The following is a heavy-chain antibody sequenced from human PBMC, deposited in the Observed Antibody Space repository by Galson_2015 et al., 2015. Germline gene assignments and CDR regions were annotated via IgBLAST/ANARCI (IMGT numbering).Heavy chain of an antibody. V-gene: IGHV4-39*07. J-gene: IGHJ5*02. Sequence: ETLSLTCTVSGGSISSSSYYWGWIRQPPGKGLEWIGSIYYSGSTYYNPSLKSRVTISVDTSKNQFSLKLSSVTAADTAVYYCARARLAATFDPWGQGTLVTVSS. CDR2: IYYSGST. CDR1: GGSISSSSYY. D-gene: IGHD2-15*01. CDR3: ARARLAATFDP.